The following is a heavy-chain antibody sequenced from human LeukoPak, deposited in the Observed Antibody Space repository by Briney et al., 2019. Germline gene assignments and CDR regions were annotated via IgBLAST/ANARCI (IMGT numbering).Heavy chain of an antibody. CDR3: ARVDSGYDEGLAY. J-gene: IGHJ4*02. V-gene: IGHV1-69*13. Sequence: ASVKVSCKASGDIFSSYAINWVRQAPGQGLEWMGGIIPIFGTANYAQKFQGRVTITADESTSTAYMELSSLRSEDTAVYYCARVDSGYDEGLAYWGQGTLVTVSS. D-gene: IGHD5-12*01. CDR1: GDIFSSYA. CDR2: IIPIFGTA.